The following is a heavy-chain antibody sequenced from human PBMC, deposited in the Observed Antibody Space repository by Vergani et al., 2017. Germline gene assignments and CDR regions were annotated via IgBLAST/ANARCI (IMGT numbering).Heavy chain of an antibody. V-gene: IGHV4-30-4*08. Sequence: QLQLQQSGPGLVQPSQTLSLTCIVSGDSSNYDDYYWSWIRQPPGKGLEWIGYIYYSGSTYQNPSLESRLTMSLDTSRTQFSLNLISVTAGDTAVYYCARVAGGSGGYYLGWGQGTPVTVSS. CDR1: GDSSNYDDYY. CDR3: ARVAGGSGGYYLG. J-gene: IGHJ4*02. CDR2: IYYSGST. D-gene: IGHD3-22*01.